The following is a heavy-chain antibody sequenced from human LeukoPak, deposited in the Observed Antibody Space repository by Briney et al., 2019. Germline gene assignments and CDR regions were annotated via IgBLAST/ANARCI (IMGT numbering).Heavy chain of an antibody. D-gene: IGHD6-13*01. CDR3: AKGGYSSSMDV. CDR2: IYYSGST. J-gene: IGHJ6*03. V-gene: IGHV4-59*13. CDR1: GGSISSYS. Sequence: SGTLSLTCPVSGGSISSYSWGWIRHPPGEGLGWIGYIYYSGSTTYNPSLKSRVTISLDTPKIQFSLKLSSVTASGTAVYYCAKGGYSSSMDVWGKGTTVTVSS.